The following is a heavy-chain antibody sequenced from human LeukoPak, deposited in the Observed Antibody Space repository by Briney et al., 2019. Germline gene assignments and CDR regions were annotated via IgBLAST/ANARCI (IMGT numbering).Heavy chain of an antibody. J-gene: IGHJ5*02. CDR1: GYTFTSYA. CDR3: ARGRTCSSTSCPTKWFDP. CDR2: INPSSGGT. Sequence: ASVKVSCKASGYTFTSYAINWVRQAPGQGLEWMGWINPSSGGTNYAQKFQGWVTMTRDTSISTAYMELSRLRSDDTAVYYCARGRTCSSTSCPTKWFDPWDQGTLVTVSS. D-gene: IGHD2-2*01. V-gene: IGHV1-2*04.